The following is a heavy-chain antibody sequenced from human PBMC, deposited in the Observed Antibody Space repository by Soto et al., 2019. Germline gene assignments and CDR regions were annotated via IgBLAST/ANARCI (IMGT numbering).Heavy chain of an antibody. J-gene: IGHJ6*02. CDR3: ARERQDSVKDV. CDR1: GGTFSSSA. D-gene: IGHD1-26*01. CDR2: IIPVFGTA. V-gene: IGHV1-69*06. Sequence: QVQLVQSGAEVKKPGSSVKVSCKASGGTFSSSAISFVRQAPGQGLEWMGAIIPVFGTAHYAQKFQGRVTMTADKPTGTAYMDLSRHRSEDTAVHYCARERQDSVKDVWGQGTTVTVSS.